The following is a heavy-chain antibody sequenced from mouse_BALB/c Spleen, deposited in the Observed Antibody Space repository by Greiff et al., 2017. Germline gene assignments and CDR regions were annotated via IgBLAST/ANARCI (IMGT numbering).Heavy chain of an antibody. D-gene: IGHD1-1*01. CDR2: ISSGGSYT. J-gene: IGHJ1*01. CDR1: GFTFSSYT. Sequence: DVMLVESGGGLVKPGGSLKLSCAASGFTFSSYTMSWVRQTPEKRLEWVATISSGGSYTYYPDSVKGRFTISRDNAKNTLYLQMSSLKSEDTAMYYCTRDAPLYGSSPYWYFDVWGAGTTVTVSS. CDR3: TRDAPLYGSSPYWYFDV. V-gene: IGHV5-6-4*01.